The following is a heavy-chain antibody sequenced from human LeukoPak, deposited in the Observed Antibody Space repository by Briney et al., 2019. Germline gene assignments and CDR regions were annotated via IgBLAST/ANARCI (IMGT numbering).Heavy chain of an antibody. J-gene: IGHJ3*01. CDR1: GFTFSTYA. CDR3: AKEMATIRAFDF. Sequence: GGSLRLSCAASGFTFSTYAMSWVRQAPGKGLEWVSVISGSGSSTYYADPVKGRFTISRDNSKNTLYLQMNSLRAEDTAVYYCAKEMATIRAFDFWRQGTMVTVSS. D-gene: IGHD5-24*01. V-gene: IGHV3-23*01. CDR2: ISGSGSST.